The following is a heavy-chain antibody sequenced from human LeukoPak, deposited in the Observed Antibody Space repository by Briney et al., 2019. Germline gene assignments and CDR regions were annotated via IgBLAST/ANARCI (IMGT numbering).Heavy chain of an antibody. CDR2: IYHSGST. Sequence: SETLSLTCTVSGGSISTYYWTWIRQPPGKGLEWIGYIYHSGSTNYNPSLKSRVTISVDTSKNQFSLRLSSVTAADTAVYYCARGRTFDNWGQGTLVTVSS. CDR1: GGSISTYY. J-gene: IGHJ4*02. CDR3: ARGRTFDN. V-gene: IGHV4-59*01.